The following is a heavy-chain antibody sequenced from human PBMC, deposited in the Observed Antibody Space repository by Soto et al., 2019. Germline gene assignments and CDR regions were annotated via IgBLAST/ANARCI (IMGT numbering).Heavy chain of an antibody. V-gene: IGHV3-48*02. CDR3: ARIRVGY. CDR1: GFTFSSYN. Sequence: EVQLVESGGGLVQPGGSLRLSCAASGFTFSSYNMNWVRQAPGKGLEWVSYISSGSGIISYADSVKGRFTISRDNAKNSLYLQMNSLRDEDTAVYYCARIRVGYWGQGSLVTVSS. J-gene: IGHJ4*02. CDR2: ISSGSGII.